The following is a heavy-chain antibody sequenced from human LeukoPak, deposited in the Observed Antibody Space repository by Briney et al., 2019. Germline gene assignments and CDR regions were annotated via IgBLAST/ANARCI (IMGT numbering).Heavy chain of an antibody. J-gene: IGHJ6*02. D-gene: IGHD6-6*01. Sequence: PWGSLRLSCAASGFTFSSYGMHWVRQAPGKGLEWVAVISYDGSNKYYADSVKGRFTISRDNSKNTLYLQMNSLRAEDTAAYYCAKGGIAARPGYGMDVWGQGTTVTVSS. CDR3: AKGGIAARPGYGMDV. CDR2: ISYDGSNK. V-gene: IGHV3-30*18. CDR1: GFTFSSYG.